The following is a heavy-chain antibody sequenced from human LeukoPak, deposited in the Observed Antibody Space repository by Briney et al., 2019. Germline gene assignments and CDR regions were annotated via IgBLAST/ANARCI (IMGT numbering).Heavy chain of an antibody. Sequence: GASVKVSCKASGYTFTSYGISWVRQAPGQGLEWMGWISVYNGNTNYAQKFQGRVTVTIDASTTTAYMEMTSLRSDDTAVYYCTRAQTTGVGESSDYWGQGTQVTVSS. CDR3: TRAQTTGVGESSDY. D-gene: IGHD3-10*01. CDR2: ISVYNGNT. J-gene: IGHJ4*02. CDR1: GYTFTSYG. V-gene: IGHV1-18*01.